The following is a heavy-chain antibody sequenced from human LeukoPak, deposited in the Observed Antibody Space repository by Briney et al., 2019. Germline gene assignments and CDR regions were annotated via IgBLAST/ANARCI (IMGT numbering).Heavy chain of an antibody. D-gene: IGHD6-6*01. CDR1: GFTFSSYW. CDR2: IKQDGSEK. J-gene: IGHJ5*02. V-gene: IGHV3-7*03. CDR3: ARSRIAYSSSSSWFDP. Sequence: PGGSLRLSCAASGFTFSSYWMSRVRQAPGKGLEWVANIKQDGSEKYYVDSVKGRFTISRDNAKNSLYLQMNSLRAEDTAVYYCARSRIAYSSSSSWFDPWGQGTLVTVSS.